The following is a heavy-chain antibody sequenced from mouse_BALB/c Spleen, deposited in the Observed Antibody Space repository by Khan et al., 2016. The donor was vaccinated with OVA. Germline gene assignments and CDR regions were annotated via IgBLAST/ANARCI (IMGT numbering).Heavy chain of an antibody. CDR1: GYTFTDYY. Sequence: QVQLQQPGAELARPGASVKLSCKASGYTFTDYYINWMKQRTGQGLEWIGEIFPGSGDIYYNEKFKGKATLTADKSSSTAYMQLSSLTSEASAVYFCARRNYFGYTFAYWGQGTLVTVSA. J-gene: IGHJ3*01. V-gene: IGHV1-77*01. D-gene: IGHD1-2*01. CDR3: ARRNYFGYTFAY. CDR2: IFPGSGDI.